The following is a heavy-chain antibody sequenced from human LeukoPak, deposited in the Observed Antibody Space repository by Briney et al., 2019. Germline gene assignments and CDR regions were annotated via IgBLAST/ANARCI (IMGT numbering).Heavy chain of an antibody. D-gene: IGHD2-15*01. J-gene: IGHJ5*02. CDR2: MKLDGSEE. CDR3: ARWARYCSSGSCYSWFDT. CDR1: GFTFRSYW. Sequence: GGTLRLSCAASGFTFRSYWMSWVRQAPGTGLEWVANMKLDGSEEYYVDSVKGRFTISSDNAKNSLHLQMNSLIVDDTAVYYCARWARYCSSGSCYSWFDTWGQGTLVTVSS. V-gene: IGHV3-7*01.